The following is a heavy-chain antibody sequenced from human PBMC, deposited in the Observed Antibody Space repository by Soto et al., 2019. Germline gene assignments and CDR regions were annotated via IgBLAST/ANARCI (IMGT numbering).Heavy chain of an antibody. D-gene: IGHD2-21*02. CDR3: SRTTAVPNTLRSRYFMDY. J-gene: IGHJ4*02. V-gene: IGHV4-61*01. CDR2: VYYSGAT. Sequence: PSETLSLTCSVSGGSVSNKTYYWSWIRQPPGKRLEWIGYVYYSGATNYNPSLKSRVTISVDLSKNQFSLRLSSLTTAASALYYCSRTTAVPNTLRSRYFMDYWGQGTLVTVSS. CDR1: GGSVSNKTYY.